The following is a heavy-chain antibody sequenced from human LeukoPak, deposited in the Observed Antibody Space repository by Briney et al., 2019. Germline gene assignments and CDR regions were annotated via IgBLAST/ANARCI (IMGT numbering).Heavy chain of an antibody. CDR1: GFTVSGNY. CDR2: IYNFETT. J-gene: IGHJ4*02. Sequence: GGSLRLSCAASGFTVSGNYMNWVRQAPEKGLEWVSLIYNFETTSFGASVKGRFTISRDNTKNTLYLQMNSLRAEDTAVYYCARDLYSIDYWGQGTLVTVSS. CDR3: ARDLYSIDY. V-gene: IGHV3-66*03. D-gene: IGHD4-11*01.